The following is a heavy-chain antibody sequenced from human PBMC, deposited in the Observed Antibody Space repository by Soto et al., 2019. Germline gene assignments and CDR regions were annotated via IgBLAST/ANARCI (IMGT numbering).Heavy chain of an antibody. CDR1: GGSSSSYY. J-gene: IGHJ6*03. CDR3: ARVGCSSTSCYAGFYYYYYMDV. CDR2: IYYSGST. Sequence: LETLPLTCTVSGGSSSSYYWSWIRQPPGKGLEWIGYIYYSGSTNYNPSLKSRVTISVDTSKNQFSLKLSSVTAADTAVYYCARVGCSSTSCYAGFYYYYYMDVWGKGTTVTVSS. V-gene: IGHV4-59*01. D-gene: IGHD2-2*01.